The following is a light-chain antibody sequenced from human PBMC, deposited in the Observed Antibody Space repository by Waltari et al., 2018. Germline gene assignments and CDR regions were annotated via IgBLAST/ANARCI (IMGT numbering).Light chain of an antibody. Sequence: QSVLTQTPSVSAAPGQKVTISCSGSSSNIGNHYVSWHQQLPGSAPKLLIYDNDKRPSGSPDRFSASKSGTSATLGITGRQTGDEAHYYCATWDNSRNNVVFGGGTKLTVL. V-gene: IGLV1-51*01. CDR1: SSNIGNHY. J-gene: IGLJ2*01. CDR2: DND. CDR3: ATWDNSRNNVV.